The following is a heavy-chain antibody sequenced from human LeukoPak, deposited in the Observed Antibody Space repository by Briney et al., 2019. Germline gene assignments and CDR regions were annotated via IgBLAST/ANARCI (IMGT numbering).Heavy chain of an antibody. CDR1: GFAFSTYW. D-gene: IGHD5-12*01. CDR3: ASQSRYGLDY. V-gene: IGHV3-74*01. CDR2: IKSDGSST. J-gene: IGHJ4*02. Sequence: GGSLRLSCAASGFAFSTYWMHWVRQGPGKGLVWVSRIKSDGSSTIYADSVKGRFTISRDNGKNTLYLQMNSLRAEDTAVHYCASQSRYGLDYWGQGRLVTVS.